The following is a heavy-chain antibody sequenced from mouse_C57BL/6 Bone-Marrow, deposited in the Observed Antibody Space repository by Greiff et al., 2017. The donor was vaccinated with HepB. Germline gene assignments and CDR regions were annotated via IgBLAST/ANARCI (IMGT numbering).Heavy chain of an antibody. V-gene: IGHV5-6*01. Sequence: EVQGVESGGDLVKPGGSLKLSCVTSGFTFSTSGMSWVRQTPDKRLEWVATINTGGTYTYYPDSVKGRFTISKDTAKSTLFLQMSSLKSEDTAIYYCARDRFDYYFDYWGQGTTLTVSS. CDR2: INTGGTYT. CDR1: GFTFSTSG. CDR3: ARDRFDYYFDY. J-gene: IGHJ2*01. D-gene: IGHD2-14*01.